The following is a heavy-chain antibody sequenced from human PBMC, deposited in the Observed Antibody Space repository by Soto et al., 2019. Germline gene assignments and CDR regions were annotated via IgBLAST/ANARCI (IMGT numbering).Heavy chain of an antibody. CDR1: GGSISSYY. V-gene: IGHV4-59*01. Sequence: SETLSLTCTVSGGSISSYYWSWIRQPPGKGLEWIGYIYYSGSTNYNPSLKSRVTISVDTSKNQFSLKLSSVTAADTAVYYCARGVVQLVDRWFDPWGQGTLVTVSS. J-gene: IGHJ5*02. CDR3: ARGVVQLVDRWFDP. D-gene: IGHD6-6*01. CDR2: IYYSGST.